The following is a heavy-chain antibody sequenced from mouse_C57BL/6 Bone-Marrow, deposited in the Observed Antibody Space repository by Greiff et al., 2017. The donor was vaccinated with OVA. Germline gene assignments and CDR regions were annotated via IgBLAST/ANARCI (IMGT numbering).Heavy chain of an antibody. CDR1: GYTFTSYW. D-gene: IGHD1-1*01. Sequence: QVQLKESGTELVKPGASVKLSCKASGYTFTSYWMHWVKQRPGQGLEWIGNINPSNGGTNYNEKFKSKATLTVDKSSSTAYMQLSSLTSEDSAVYYCARGLVLRSYYYAMDYWGQGTSVTVSS. CDR2: INPSNGGT. CDR3: ARGLVLRSYYYAMDY. J-gene: IGHJ4*01. V-gene: IGHV1-53*01.